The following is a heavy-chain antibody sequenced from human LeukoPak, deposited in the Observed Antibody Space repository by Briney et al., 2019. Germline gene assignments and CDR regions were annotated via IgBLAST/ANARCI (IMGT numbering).Heavy chain of an antibody. J-gene: IGHJ4*02. D-gene: IGHD3-9*01. CDR2: IKADGSEK. Sequence: GGSLRLSCAASGFTFSDYLMTWVRQAPGKGLEWVADIKADGSEKYYADSVRGRFTIIRDNAKNSLYLQMNSLRAEDTAVYYCARDHPYYDISGPRFDYWGQGTRVTVSS. CDR1: GFTFSDYL. V-gene: IGHV3-7*01. CDR3: ARDHPYYDISGPRFDY.